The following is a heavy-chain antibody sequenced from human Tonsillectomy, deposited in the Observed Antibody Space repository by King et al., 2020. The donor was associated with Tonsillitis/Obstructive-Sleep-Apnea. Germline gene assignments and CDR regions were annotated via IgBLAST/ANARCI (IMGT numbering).Heavy chain of an antibody. Sequence: EVQLVESGGGLVQPGRSLRLSCVASGFTFDDYAMHWVRQAPGKGLEWVSGISWNGATIGYADSVKGRFTVSRDNAKNSLYLQMNSLRAEDTAFYYCAKDGTRFLEWWGTHSVDYWGQGTLVTVSS. D-gene: IGHD3-3*01. CDR2: ISWNGATI. CDR1: GFTFDDYA. CDR3: AKDGTRFLEWWGTHSVDY. J-gene: IGHJ4*02. V-gene: IGHV3-9*01.